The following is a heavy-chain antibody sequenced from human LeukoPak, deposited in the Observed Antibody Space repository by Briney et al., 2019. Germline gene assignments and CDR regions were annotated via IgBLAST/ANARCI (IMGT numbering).Heavy chain of an antibody. J-gene: IGHJ3*02. Sequence: GGSLRLSCAASGFTFSSYSMNWVRQAPGKGLEWVSSISSSSSYIYYADSVKGRFTISRDNAKNSLYLQMYSLRAEDTAVYYCARDRIPYTAGGMGAFDIWGQGTMVTVSS. V-gene: IGHV3-21*01. CDR3: ARDRIPYTAGGMGAFDI. CDR2: ISSSSSYI. D-gene: IGHD5-18*01. CDR1: GFTFSSYS.